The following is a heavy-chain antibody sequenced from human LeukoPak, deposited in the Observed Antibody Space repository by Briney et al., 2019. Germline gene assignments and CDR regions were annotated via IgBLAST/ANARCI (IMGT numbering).Heavy chain of an antibody. D-gene: IGHD7-27*01. CDR1: GXTFXSYS. Sequence: LXLSXXXXGXTFXSYSMNWVRQAPXKGLEWVSSISSSSSYIYYADSVKGRFTISRDNAKNSLYLQMNSLRAEDTAVYYCAKGSNWGSGYYSEYWGQGTLVTVSS. CDR2: ISSSSSYI. V-gene: IGHV3-21*04. J-gene: IGHJ4*02. CDR3: AKGSNWGSGYYSEY.